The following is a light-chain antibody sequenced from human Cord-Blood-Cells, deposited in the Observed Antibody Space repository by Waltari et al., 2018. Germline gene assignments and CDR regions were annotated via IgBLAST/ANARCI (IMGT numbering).Light chain of an antibody. CDR2: AAS. CDR1: QSISSY. CDR3: QQSYSTPYT. Sequence: DIQMTQSPSSLSASVGHRVTITCRASQSISSYLNWYQQKPGKAPKLLIYAASSLQSGVPSRFSGSGSGTEFTLTISSLQPEEFATYYCQQSYSTPYTSGQGTKLEIK. V-gene: IGKV1-39*01. J-gene: IGKJ2*01.